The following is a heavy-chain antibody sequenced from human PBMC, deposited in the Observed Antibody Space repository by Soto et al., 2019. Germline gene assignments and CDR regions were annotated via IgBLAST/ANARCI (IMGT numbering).Heavy chain of an antibody. V-gene: IGHV3-74*01. J-gene: IGHJ4*02. CDR3: VSWSVAHLDH. Sequence: HPGGSLRLSCSASGFPLSNDLVHLVRQSPGKGLVWVSRIDQTGAYTNYAESVKGRFTISRDNSRNTLDLQMNSLSAEDTALYYCVSWSVAHLDHWGQGTPVTVSS. D-gene: IGHD3-3*01. CDR2: IDQTGAYT. CDR1: GFPLSNDL.